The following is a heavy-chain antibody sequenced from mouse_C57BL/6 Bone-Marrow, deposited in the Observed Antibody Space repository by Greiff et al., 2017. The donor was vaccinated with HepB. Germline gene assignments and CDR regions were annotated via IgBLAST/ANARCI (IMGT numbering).Heavy chain of an antibody. D-gene: IGHD2-4*01. CDR3: TRHEDPHDDYSEAMDY. Sequence: QVQLQQSGAELVKPGASVKLSCKASGYTFTEYTIHWVKQRSGQGLEWIGWFYPGSGSIKYNEKFKDKATLTADKSSSTAYMELSRLTSEDSAVYFCTRHEDPHDDYSEAMDYWGQGTSVTVSS. V-gene: IGHV1-62-2*01. J-gene: IGHJ4*01. CDR1: GYTFTEYT. CDR2: FYPGSGSI.